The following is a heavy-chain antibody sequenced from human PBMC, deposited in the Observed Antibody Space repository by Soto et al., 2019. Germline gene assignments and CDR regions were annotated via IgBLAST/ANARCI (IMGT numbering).Heavy chain of an antibody. CDR2: IRGSGGTT. CDR3: VDLGYCSGSTCSFDN. J-gene: IGHJ4*02. D-gene: IGHD2-15*01. CDR1: GFIFSNYD. Sequence: GGSLRLSCAASGFIFSNYDMSWVRQAPGKGLEWVSTIRGSGGTTFYAASVKGRFTICRDNSKNAVYLQMNSLRAEDTAVYYCVDLGYCSGSTCSFDNWGPGTLVTVSS. V-gene: IGHV3-23*01.